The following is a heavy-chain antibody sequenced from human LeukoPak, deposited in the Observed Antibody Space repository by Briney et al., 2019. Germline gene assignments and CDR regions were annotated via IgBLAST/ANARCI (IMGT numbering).Heavy chain of an antibody. CDR1: GGSITSSGYY. CDR3: ARVIRGSGSEYFQH. CDR2: IYYSGST. Sequence: SETLSLTCTVSGGSITSSGYYWSWIRQHPGKGLEWIGYIYYSGSTFFNPSLKSRVTISVDTSQNQFSLELSSVTAADTAVYYCARVIRGSGSEYFQHWGQGALVTVSS. D-gene: IGHD3-10*01. V-gene: IGHV4-31*03. J-gene: IGHJ1*01.